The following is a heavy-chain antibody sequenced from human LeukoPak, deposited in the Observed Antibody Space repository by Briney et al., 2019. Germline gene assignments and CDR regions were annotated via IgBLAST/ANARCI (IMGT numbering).Heavy chain of an antibody. D-gene: IGHD4-23*01. CDR2: ISGSGGST. CDR1: GFTFSSCG. CDR3: AKVFYGGINYYYYMDV. Sequence: GGTLRLSCAASGFTFSSCGMRWVRQAPGKGLEWVSAISGSGGSTYYADSVKGRFTISRDNSENTLYLQMNSLRAEDTAVYYCAKVFYGGINYYYYMDVWGKGTTVTISS. V-gene: IGHV3-23*01. J-gene: IGHJ6*03.